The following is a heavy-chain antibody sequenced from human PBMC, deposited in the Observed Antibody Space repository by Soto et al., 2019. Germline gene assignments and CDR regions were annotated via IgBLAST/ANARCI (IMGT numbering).Heavy chain of an antibody. J-gene: IGHJ4*02. CDR1: GFTFSSYA. D-gene: IGHD5-18*01. CDR3: AIAKWIQLWLLH. V-gene: IGHV3-23*01. CDR2: ISGSGGST. Sequence: PGESLKISCAASGFTFSSYAMSWVRQAPGKGLEWVSAISGSGGSTYYADSVKGRFTISRDNSKNTLYLQMNSLRAEDTAVYYCAIAKWIQLWLLHWGQGTLVTVSS.